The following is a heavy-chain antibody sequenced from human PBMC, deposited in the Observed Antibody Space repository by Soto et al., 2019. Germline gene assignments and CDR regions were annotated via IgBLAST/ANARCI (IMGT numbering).Heavy chain of an antibody. J-gene: IGHJ3*01. V-gene: IGHV3-21*01. CDR1: GFTFSSYV. CDR2: ISSGSTYI. CDR3: AREIQVAAADPSAFDF. D-gene: IGHD6-13*01. Sequence: GGSLRLSCAASGFTFSSYVSSWVRQAPGKGLEWVSFISSGSTYIYYADSVKGRFTISRDTARNSVYLQMNSLRAEDTAVYYCAREIQVAAADPSAFDFWGQGTMVTVSS.